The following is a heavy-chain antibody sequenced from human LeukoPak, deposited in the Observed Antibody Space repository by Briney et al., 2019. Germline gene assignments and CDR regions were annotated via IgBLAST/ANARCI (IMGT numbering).Heavy chain of an antibody. V-gene: IGHV1-46*01. J-gene: IGHJ3*02. Sequence: GASVKVSFKASGYTFTSYYMHWVRQAPGQGLEWMGIINPSGGSTSYAQKFQGRVTMTRDMSTSTVYMELSSLRSEDTAVYYCARGDPGDAFDIWGQGTMVTVSS. CDR1: GYTFTSYY. CDR2: INPSGGST. CDR3: ARGDPGDAFDI.